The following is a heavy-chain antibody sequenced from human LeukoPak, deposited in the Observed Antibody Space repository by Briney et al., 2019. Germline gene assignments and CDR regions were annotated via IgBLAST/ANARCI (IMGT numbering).Heavy chain of an antibody. J-gene: IGHJ4*02. CDR3: ARDSLGFGELSHFDY. Sequence: GGSLRLSCAASGFTVSSNCMSWVRQAPGKGLEWVSVIYSGGSTYYADSVKGRFTISRDNSKNTLYLQMNSLRAEDTAVYYCARDSLGFGELSHFDYWGQGTLVTVSS. CDR2: IYSGGST. V-gene: IGHV3-66*01. CDR1: GFTVSSNC. D-gene: IGHD3-10*01.